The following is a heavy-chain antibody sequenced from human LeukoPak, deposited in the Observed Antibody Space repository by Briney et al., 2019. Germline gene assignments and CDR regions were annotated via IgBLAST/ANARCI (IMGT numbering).Heavy chain of an antibody. CDR2: IYYSGST. D-gene: IGHD4-17*01. CDR3: ASHPDYGDCVFNY. J-gene: IGHJ4*02. V-gene: IGHV4-39*01. CDR1: GGSISSSSYY. Sequence: SETVSLTCTGSGGSISSSSYYWGWIRQPPGKGLEWIGSIYYSGSTYYNPSLKSRVTISVDTSKNQFSLKLSSVTAADTAVYYCASHPDYGDCVFNYWGQGTLVTVPS.